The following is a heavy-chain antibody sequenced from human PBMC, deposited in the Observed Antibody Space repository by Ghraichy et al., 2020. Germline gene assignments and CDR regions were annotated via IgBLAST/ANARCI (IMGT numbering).Heavy chain of an antibody. CDR3: AKVKATPGLFDF. V-gene: IGHV3-23*01. CDR1: GFTFGSYA. J-gene: IGHJ4*02. Sequence: GALNISCTASGFTFGSYAMNWVRLAPGKGLEWLSSISDSGGRAYYADSAKGRFTISRDNSKHALYLQMNSLRAEDTAIYYCAKVKATPGLFDFWGQGTLVTVSS. D-gene: IGHD6-13*01. CDR2: ISDSGGRA.